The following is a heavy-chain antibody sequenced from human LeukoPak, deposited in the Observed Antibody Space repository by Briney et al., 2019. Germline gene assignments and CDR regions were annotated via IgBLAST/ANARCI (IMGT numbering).Heavy chain of an antibody. D-gene: IGHD3-16*01. J-gene: IGHJ4*02. CDR3: ARDPGQPDYVWDY. Sequence: PSETLSLTCTVSGGSTSSYYWSWIRQPPGKGLEWIGYIYYSGSTNYNPSLKSRVTISVDTSKNQFSLKLSSVTAADTAVYYCARDPGQPDYVWDYWGQGTLVTVSS. CDR2: IYYSGST. CDR1: GGSTSSYY. V-gene: IGHV4-59*01.